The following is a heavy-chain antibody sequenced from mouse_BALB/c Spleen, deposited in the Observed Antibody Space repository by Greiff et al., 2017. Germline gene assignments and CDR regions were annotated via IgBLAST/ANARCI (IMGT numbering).Heavy chain of an antibody. CDR1: GYSFTGYY. Sequence: EVQLQQSGPELVKPGASVKISCKASGYSFTGYYMHWVKQSHVKSLEWIGRINPYNGATSYNQNFKDKASLTVDKSSSTAYMELHSLTSEDSAVYYCARSGDRYFDYWGQGTTLTVSS. J-gene: IGHJ2*01. CDR3: ARSGDRYFDY. D-gene: IGHD2-13*01. V-gene: IGHV1-31*01. CDR2: INPYNGAT.